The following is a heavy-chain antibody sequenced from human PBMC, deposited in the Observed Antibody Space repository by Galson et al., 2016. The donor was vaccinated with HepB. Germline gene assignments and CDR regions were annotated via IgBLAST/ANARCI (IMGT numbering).Heavy chain of an antibody. D-gene: IGHD3-10*01. J-gene: IGHJ4*02. V-gene: IGHV2-5*02. Sequence: PALVKPTQTLTLTCTFSGFSLSTSGVGVGWIRQPPGQGLEWLGIIYWDDDSRYSSSLKSRLTITKDTFKNQVVLTMTNVGPVDTATYYCAHSRYYVSGSLDYWGQGTLVTVSS. CDR1: GFSLSTSGVG. CDR3: AHSRYYVSGSLDY. CDR2: IYWDDDS.